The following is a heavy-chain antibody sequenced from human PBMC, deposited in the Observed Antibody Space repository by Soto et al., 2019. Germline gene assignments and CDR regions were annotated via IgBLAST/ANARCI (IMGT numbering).Heavy chain of an antibody. D-gene: IGHD6-13*01. J-gene: IGHJ6*02. Sequence: GGSLRLSCAASGFTFSDYYMSWIRQAPGKGLEWVSYISSSGSTIYYADSVKGRFTISRDNAKNSLYLQMNSLRAEDTAVYYCAKVTKRAAAGRYEYYKYGMDVWGQGTTVTVSS. CDR1: GFTFSDYY. CDR2: ISSSGSTI. CDR3: AKVTKRAAAGRYEYYKYGMDV. V-gene: IGHV3-11*01.